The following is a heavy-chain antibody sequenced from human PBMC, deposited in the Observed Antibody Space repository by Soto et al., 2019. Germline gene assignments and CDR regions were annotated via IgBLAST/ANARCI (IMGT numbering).Heavy chain of an antibody. Sequence: QVQLQESGPGLVKPSGTLSLTCAVSGGYISSSNWWSWVRQPPGKGLEWIGEIYHSGSTNYNPSLKSRVTIAVDKSKNQFSLKLSSVTAADTAVYYCAREPAPMIVPPPGDYWGQGTLVTVSS. CDR2: IYHSGST. CDR3: AREPAPMIVPPPGDY. V-gene: IGHV4-4*02. J-gene: IGHJ4*02. D-gene: IGHD3-22*01. CDR1: GGYISSSNW.